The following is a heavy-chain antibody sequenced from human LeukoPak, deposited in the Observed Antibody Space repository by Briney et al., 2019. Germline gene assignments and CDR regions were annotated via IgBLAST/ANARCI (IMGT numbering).Heavy chain of an antibody. V-gene: IGHV1-2*02. J-gene: IGHJ4*02. CDR2: INPNSGGT. CDR1: GYTFTGYY. CDR3: ARGDGRYCSSTSCPYDY. Sequence: ASVKVSCKASGYTFTGYYMHWVRQAAGQGLEWMGWINPNSGGTNYAQKYQGSVTLTRDPSISTAYMELSRLRSDDTAVYYCARGDGRYCSSTSCPYDYWGQRTLLTVSS. D-gene: IGHD2-2*01.